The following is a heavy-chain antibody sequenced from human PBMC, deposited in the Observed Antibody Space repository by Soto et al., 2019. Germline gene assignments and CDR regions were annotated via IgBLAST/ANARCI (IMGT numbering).Heavy chain of an antibody. D-gene: IGHD3-3*01. CDR2: ISSSRSTI. CDR1: GFTFSSYS. J-gene: IGHJ5*02. V-gene: IGHV3-48*01. CDR3: ARVRFLEWSRNWFDP. Sequence: GGSLRLSCXASGFTFSSYSMNWVRQAPGKGLEWVSYISSSRSTIYYADSVKGRFTISRDNAKNSLYLQMNSLRSEDTAVYYCARVRFLEWSRNWFDPWGQGTLVTVSS.